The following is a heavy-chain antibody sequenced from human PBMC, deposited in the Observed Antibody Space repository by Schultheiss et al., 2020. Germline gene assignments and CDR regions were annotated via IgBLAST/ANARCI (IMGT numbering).Heavy chain of an antibody. Sequence: GGSLRLSCAASGFTFSSYAMTWVRQAPGKGLEWVSSISSSSSYIYYADSVKGRFTISRDNAKNSLYLQMNSLRAEDTAVYYCARDYVMVQGVIASYYYYGMDVWGQGTTVTVSS. CDR2: ISSSSSYI. D-gene: IGHD3-10*01. CDR3: ARDYVMVQGVIASYYYYGMDV. CDR1: GFTFSSYA. V-gene: IGHV3-21*01. J-gene: IGHJ6*02.